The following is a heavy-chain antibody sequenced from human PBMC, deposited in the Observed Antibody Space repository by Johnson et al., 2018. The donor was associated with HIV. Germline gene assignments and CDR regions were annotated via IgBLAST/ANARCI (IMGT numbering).Heavy chain of an antibody. V-gene: IGHV3-30*18. CDR3: AKTEDAFDI. CDR1: GFTFSSYG. CDR2: ISYDGSNK. Sequence: QVRLVESGGGVVQPGRSLRLSCAASGFTFSSYGMHWVRQAPGKGLEWVAVISYDGSNKYYADSVKGRFTISRDNSKNTLYLQMNSLRAEDTAVYYCAKTEDAFDIWGQGTMVTVSS. J-gene: IGHJ3*02.